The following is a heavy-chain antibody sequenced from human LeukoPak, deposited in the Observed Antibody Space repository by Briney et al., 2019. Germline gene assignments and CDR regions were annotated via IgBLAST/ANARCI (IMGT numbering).Heavy chain of an antibody. D-gene: IGHD7-27*01. J-gene: IGHJ4*02. Sequence: SQTLSLTCAISGDSVSTNSVAWNWIRQSPWGGLEWLGKTRYRSKWYSDYAVSVKSRITINPDTSKNQFSLQLNSVTPEDTAVYYCARDSNWGFDYWGQGTLVTVSS. V-gene: IGHV6-1*01. CDR2: TRYRSKWYS. CDR1: GDSVSTNSVA. CDR3: ARDSNWGFDY.